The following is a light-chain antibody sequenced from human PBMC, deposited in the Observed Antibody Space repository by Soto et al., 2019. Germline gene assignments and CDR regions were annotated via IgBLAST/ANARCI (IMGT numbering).Light chain of an antibody. J-gene: IGKJ1*01. Sequence: VMSQSAATLSVSPGERATLSCRASQSVSTNLAWYQQKPGQAPRLLIYGASTRATGIPAGLSGSGSGTEFTLTISSLQSEDYAVYYCQQYNNWPPTFGQGTKVDIK. CDR1: QSVSTN. CDR2: GAS. CDR3: QQYNNWPPT. V-gene: IGKV3-15*01.